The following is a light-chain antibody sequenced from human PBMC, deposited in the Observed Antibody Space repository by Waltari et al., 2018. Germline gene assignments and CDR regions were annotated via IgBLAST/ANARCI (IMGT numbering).Light chain of an antibody. V-gene: IGLV1-51*01. CDR1: SSNIGNDY. Sequence: QSVLTQPPSVSAAPGQRVTISCSGGSSNIGNDYVSWYQQLPGTAPRLLIYDNNKRPSGSPDRFPGSKSGTSATLGITGLQTGDEADYYCETWDSDLSAVVFGGGTKVTVL. CDR3: ETWDSDLSAVV. J-gene: IGLJ2*01. CDR2: DNN.